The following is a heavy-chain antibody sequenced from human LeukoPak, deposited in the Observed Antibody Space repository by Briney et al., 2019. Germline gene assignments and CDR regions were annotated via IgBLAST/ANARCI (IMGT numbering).Heavy chain of an antibody. J-gene: IGHJ4*02. D-gene: IGHD1-26*01. CDR1: GYTFTGYA. CDR2: INTGSGNT. CDR3: ARGYSGCFHY. V-gene: IGHV1-3*04. Sequence: GASVKVSCKASGYTFTGYALHWVRQAPGQGLEWMGWINTGSGNTKYSQRFQDRVTITMDTSASTVYMEMNDLGSEDTAVYYYARGYSGCFHYWGQGALVTVSS.